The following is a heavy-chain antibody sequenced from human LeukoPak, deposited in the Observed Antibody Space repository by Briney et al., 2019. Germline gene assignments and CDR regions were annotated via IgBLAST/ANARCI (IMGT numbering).Heavy chain of an antibody. J-gene: IGHJ5*02. CDR1: GFTFSSYS. CDR2: ISNSRNYI. Sequence: GGSLRLSCAASGFTFSSYSMSWVRQAPGKGLEWVSSISNSRNYIYYADSVKGRFTISRDNAKNSLYLQMNSLRAEDTAVYYCAKTRSRNMITFGGVENWFDPWGQGTLVTVSS. D-gene: IGHD3-16*01. V-gene: IGHV3-21*01. CDR3: AKTRSRNMITFGGVENWFDP.